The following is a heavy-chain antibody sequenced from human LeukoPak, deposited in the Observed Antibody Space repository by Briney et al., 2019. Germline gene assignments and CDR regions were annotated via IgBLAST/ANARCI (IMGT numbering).Heavy chain of an antibody. CDR2: IYTSGST. Sequence: SETLSLTCTVSGGSISSGSYYWSWIRQPAGKGLEWIGRIYTSGSTNYNPSLKSRVTISVDTSKNQFSLKLSSVTAADTAVYYCARDRWATVTYNWFDPWGQGTLVTVPS. CDR3: ARDRWATVTYNWFDP. J-gene: IGHJ5*02. D-gene: IGHD4-17*01. V-gene: IGHV4-61*02. CDR1: GGSISSGSYY.